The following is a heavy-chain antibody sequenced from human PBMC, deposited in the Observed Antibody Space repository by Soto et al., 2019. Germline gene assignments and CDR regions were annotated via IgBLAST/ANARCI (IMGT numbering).Heavy chain of an antibody. Sequence: SETLSLTCAVYGGSFSGYYWSWIRQPPGKGLEWIGEINHSGSTNYNPSLKSRVTISVDTSRNQFSLKLSSVTAADTAVYYCARGGGSGYPRYYYYYYMDVWGKGTTVTVSS. V-gene: IGHV4-34*01. CDR3: ARGGGSGYPRYYYYYYMDV. D-gene: IGHD3-3*01. CDR1: GGSFSGYY. J-gene: IGHJ6*03. CDR2: INHSGST.